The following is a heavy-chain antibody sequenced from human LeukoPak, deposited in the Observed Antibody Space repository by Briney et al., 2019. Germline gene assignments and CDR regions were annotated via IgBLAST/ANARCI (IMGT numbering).Heavy chain of an antibody. D-gene: IGHD1-26*01. CDR2: INPNSGGT. J-gene: IGHJ4*02. CDR3: ARLATTKGVNKFDY. Sequence: ASVKVSCKASGYTFTGYYMHWVRQAPGQGLEWMGRINPNSGGTNYAQKFQGRVTMTRDTSISTAYMELSRLRSDDTAVYYCARLATTKGVNKFDYWGQGTLVTVSS. V-gene: IGHV1-2*06. CDR1: GYTFTGYY.